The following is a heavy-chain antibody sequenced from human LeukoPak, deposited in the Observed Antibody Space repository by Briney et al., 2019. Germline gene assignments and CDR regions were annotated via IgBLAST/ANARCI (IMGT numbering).Heavy chain of an antibody. CDR3: ARNFGPYSNILYSLDY. V-gene: IGHV3-23*01. CDR1: GFTFSSYA. J-gene: IGHJ4*02. D-gene: IGHD6-13*01. Sequence: GGSLRLSCAASGFTFSSYAMSWVRQAPGKGLEWVSGISGSGGSTYYADSVKGRFTISRDNSKNTLYLQMNSLRAVDTAVYYCARNFGPYSNILYSLDYWGQGTLVTVSS. CDR2: ISGSGGST.